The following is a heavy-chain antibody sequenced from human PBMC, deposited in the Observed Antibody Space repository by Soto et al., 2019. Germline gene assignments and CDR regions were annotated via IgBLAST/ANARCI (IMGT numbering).Heavy chain of an antibody. Sequence: EVQLVESGGGLVKPGGSLRLSCVASGFTYRTYTINWVRQAPGKGLEWVSGIRGFSPYTFYAESVKGRFTISRDNAKNSLYLQMNSLGVEDTAVYYCARDPNFAAPGGMDVWGQGTTVTVSS. CDR1: GFTYRTYT. V-gene: IGHV3-21*01. CDR2: IRGFSPYT. J-gene: IGHJ6*02. D-gene: IGHD3-3*01. CDR3: ARDPNFAAPGGMDV.